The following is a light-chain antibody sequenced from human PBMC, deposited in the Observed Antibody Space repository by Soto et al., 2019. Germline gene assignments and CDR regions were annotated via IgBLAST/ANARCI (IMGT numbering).Light chain of an antibody. CDR1: ESISTY. CDR3: QQSYTTPT. J-gene: IGKJ2*01. Sequence: DIQMTQSPSSLSASVGDRVTITCRASESISTYLNWYQQKPGKAPRVLIYAASSLQSGVPSRFSGSGSGTEFTLTINSLQPEDFATYFCQQSYTTPTFGQGTRLEIK. V-gene: IGKV1-39*01. CDR2: AAS.